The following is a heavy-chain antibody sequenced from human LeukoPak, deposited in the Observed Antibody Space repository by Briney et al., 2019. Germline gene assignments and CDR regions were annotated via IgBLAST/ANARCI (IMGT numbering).Heavy chain of an antibody. Sequence: SETLSLTCTVSGGSISSTYDHWDWIRQPPGKGLEWMGSIRYSGTTYYNPSLKGRVTSFVDTSNNQFSLRLRSVTAADTAVYYCARRLHYFDYWGQGSLVTVSS. CDR2: IRYSGTT. J-gene: IGHJ4*02. CDR3: ARRLHYFDY. V-gene: IGHV4-39*01. CDR1: GGSISSTYDH. D-gene: IGHD2-21*02.